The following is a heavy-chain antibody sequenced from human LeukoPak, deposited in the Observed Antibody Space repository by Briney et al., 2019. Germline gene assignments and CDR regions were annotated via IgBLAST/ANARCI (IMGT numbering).Heavy chain of an antibody. Sequence: PSETLSLTCTVSGGSITSYFWSWIWQPPGKGLEWIGYIYSSGSTTYNPSLKSRVTISVDTSTNQFFLKLTSVTAADTAVYYCARRAVAENYFDYWGQGTLVTDSS. D-gene: IGHD6-19*01. CDR3: ARRAVAENYFDY. CDR2: IYSSGST. CDR1: GGSITSYF. J-gene: IGHJ4*02. V-gene: IGHV4-4*09.